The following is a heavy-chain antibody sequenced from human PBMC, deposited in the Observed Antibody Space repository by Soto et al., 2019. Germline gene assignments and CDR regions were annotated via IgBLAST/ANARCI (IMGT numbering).Heavy chain of an antibody. CDR2: ISYTGNT. D-gene: IGHD4-17*01. CDR1: GGSISSGDYY. J-gene: IGHJ4*02. V-gene: IGHV4-30-4*01. CDR3: DRQFDYQHDY. Sequence: QVQLQESGPGLVKPSQTLSLTCTFSGGSISSGDYYWSWIRQPPGKGLEWIGYISYTGNTYYHPSLKSRVTISVDTSKNQFSLRLSSVTAADTAVYYCDRQFDYQHDYCGQGTLVTVSS.